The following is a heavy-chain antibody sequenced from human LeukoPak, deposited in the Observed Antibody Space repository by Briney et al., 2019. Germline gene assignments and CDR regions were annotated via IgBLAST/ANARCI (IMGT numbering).Heavy chain of an antibody. J-gene: IGHJ4*02. CDR1: GFTFGDYV. V-gene: IGHV3-49*04. Sequence: GRSLRLSCTASGFTFGDYVMSWVRQAPGKGLGWGGFIRSKAYGGTTEYAASVKGRFTISRDDSKSIAYLQMNSLKTEDTAVYYCTRGKYYDFWSGYYPDYWGQGTLVTVSS. D-gene: IGHD3-3*01. CDR3: TRGKYYDFWSGYYPDY. CDR2: IRSKAYGGTT.